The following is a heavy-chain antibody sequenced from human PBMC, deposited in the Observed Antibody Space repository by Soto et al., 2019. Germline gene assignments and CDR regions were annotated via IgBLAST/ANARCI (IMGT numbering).Heavy chain of an antibody. Sequence: GASVKVSCKASGYTFTSYAMHWVRQAPGQGLEWMGWINAGNGNTKYSQKFQGRVTITRDTSASTAYMELSSLRSEDTAVYYCAIALRTIFGVVNFYYYGMDVWGQGTTFTAP. CDR1: GYTFTSYA. CDR2: INAGNGNT. V-gene: IGHV1-3*01. D-gene: IGHD3-3*01. CDR3: AIALRTIFGVVNFYYYGMDV. J-gene: IGHJ6*02.